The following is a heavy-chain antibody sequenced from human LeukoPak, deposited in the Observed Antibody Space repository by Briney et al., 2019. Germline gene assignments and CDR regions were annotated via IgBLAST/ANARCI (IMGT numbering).Heavy chain of an antibody. D-gene: IGHD1-7*01. CDR3: ARGKLELDY. CDR2: IIPILGIA. Sequence: GASVKVSCKASGGTFSSYAISWVRQAPGQGLEWMGRIIPILGIANYAQKFQGRVTITADKSTSTAYMELGSLRSEDTAVYYCARGKLELDYWGQGTPVTVSP. V-gene: IGHV1-69*04. CDR1: GGTFSSYA. J-gene: IGHJ4*02.